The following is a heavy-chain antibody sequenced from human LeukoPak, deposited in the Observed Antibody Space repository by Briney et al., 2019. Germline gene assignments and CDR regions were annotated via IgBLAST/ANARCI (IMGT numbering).Heavy chain of an antibody. V-gene: IGHV5-51*01. CDR3: ARRVHRVGSYSSHADH. CDR1: GYSFNRYW. J-gene: IGHJ1*01. CDR2: IYPGDSDT. D-gene: IGHD1-26*01. Sequence: GESLKISCKGSGYSFNRYWIGWVRQMPGKGLEWMGIIYPGDSDTTYSPSFQGQVTISADKSISTAYLQWSSLKASDTAMYYCARRVHRVGSYSSHADHWGQGTLVTVSS.